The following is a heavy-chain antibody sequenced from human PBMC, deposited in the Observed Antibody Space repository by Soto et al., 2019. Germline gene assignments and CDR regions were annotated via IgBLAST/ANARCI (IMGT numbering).Heavy chain of an antibody. CDR1: GYTFSSFG. J-gene: IGHJ4*02. CDR2: ITAYNDNT. Sequence: ASVKVSCKASGYTFSSFGISWVRQAPGQGLEWMGRITAYNDNTDYAQKFQGRVAMTAATSTSTAYMELRSLTSDDTAMYYCARDPGFFYYDAIVTFDYWGQGTPVTVSS. V-gene: IGHV1-18*01. D-gene: IGHD3-16*01. CDR3: ARDPGFFYYDAIVTFDY.